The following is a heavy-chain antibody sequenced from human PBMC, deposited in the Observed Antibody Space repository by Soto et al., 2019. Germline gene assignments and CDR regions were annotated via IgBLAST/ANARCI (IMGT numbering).Heavy chain of an antibody. Sequence: SETLSLTCTVSGGSISSSSYFWGWIRQPPGKGLEWIGRIYYSGSTYYNASLKSRVTISVDTSKNQFSLKLSSVTAADTAVYYCARQVGDFWSGYSLDYYYYMDVWGKGTTVTVSS. J-gene: IGHJ6*03. V-gene: IGHV4-39*01. CDR3: ARQVGDFWSGYSLDYYYYMDV. D-gene: IGHD3-3*01. CDR1: GGSISSSSYF. CDR2: IYYSGST.